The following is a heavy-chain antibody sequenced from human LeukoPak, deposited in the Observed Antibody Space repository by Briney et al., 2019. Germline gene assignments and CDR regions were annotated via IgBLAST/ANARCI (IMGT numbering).Heavy chain of an antibody. V-gene: IGHV4-61*05. Sequence: SETLSLTCTVSGGSISSSSYYWGWIRQPPGKGLEWIGYIYYSGSTNYNPSLKSRVTISVDTSKNQFSLKLSSVTAADTAVYYCARSGIDYSYYYGMDVWGQGTTVTVSS. CDR2: IYYSGST. J-gene: IGHJ6*02. CDR1: GGSISSSSYY. D-gene: IGHD1-26*01. CDR3: ARSGIDYSYYYGMDV.